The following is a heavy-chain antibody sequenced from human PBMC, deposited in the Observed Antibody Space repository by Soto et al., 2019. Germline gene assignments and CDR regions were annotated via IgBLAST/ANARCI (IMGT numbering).Heavy chain of an antibody. V-gene: IGHV3-30-3*01. Sequence: PGGSLRLSCAASGFTFSSYAMHWVRQAPGKGLEWVAVISYDGSNKYYADSVKGRFTISRDNSKNTLYLQMNSLRAEDTAAYYCARERKDRTYGGNSGAFDSWGQGTMVTVSS. CDR2: ISYDGSNK. J-gene: IGHJ3*02. D-gene: IGHD4-17*01. CDR3: ARERKDRTYGGNSGAFDS. CDR1: GFTFSSYA.